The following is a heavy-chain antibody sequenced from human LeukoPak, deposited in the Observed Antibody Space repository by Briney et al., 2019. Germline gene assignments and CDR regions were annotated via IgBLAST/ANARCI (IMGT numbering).Heavy chain of an antibody. J-gene: IGHJ3*02. CDR1: GYTFTSYY. Sequence: ASVTVSCKASGYTFTSYYMHWVRQAAGQGLEWMGIINPSGGSTSYAQKFQGRVTMTRDTSTSTVYMELSSLRTEDTAVYYCARGRAGGSPLDAFDIWGQGTMVTVSS. CDR3: ARGRAGGSPLDAFDI. CDR2: INPSGGST. D-gene: IGHD1-26*01. V-gene: IGHV1-46*01.